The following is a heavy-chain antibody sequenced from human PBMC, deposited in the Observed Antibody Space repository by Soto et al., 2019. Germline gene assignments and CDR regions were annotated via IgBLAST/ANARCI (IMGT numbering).Heavy chain of an antibody. CDR3: ARTDIVVVVAAYFDY. CDR1: GYTFTSYG. J-gene: IGHJ4*02. V-gene: IGHV1-18*03. Sequence: ASVKVSCKASGYTFTSYGISWVRQAPGQGLEWMGWISAYNGNTNYAQKHQGRVTMTTDTSTSTAYMELRSLRSDDMAVYYCARTDIVVVVAAYFDYWGQGTLVTVSS. D-gene: IGHD2-15*01. CDR2: ISAYNGNT.